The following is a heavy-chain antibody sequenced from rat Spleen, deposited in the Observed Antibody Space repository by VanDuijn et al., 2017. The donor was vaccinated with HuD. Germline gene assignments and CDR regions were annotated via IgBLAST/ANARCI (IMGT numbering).Heavy chain of an antibody. V-gene: IGHV3-3*01. D-gene: IGHD1-5*01. CDR1: GYSIASSYR. CDR2: IDRAGNT. CDR3: AAGRYNWNWFAY. J-gene: IGHJ3*01. Sequence: EVPLQESGPGLVKPSQSLSLTCSVTGYSIASSYRWTWIRKFTGSRLAWMGYIDRAGNTNYNPSLKRRISITRDTSKNPFFLQVNSVTTEDTATYYRAAGRYNWNWFAYWGQGTLVTVSS.